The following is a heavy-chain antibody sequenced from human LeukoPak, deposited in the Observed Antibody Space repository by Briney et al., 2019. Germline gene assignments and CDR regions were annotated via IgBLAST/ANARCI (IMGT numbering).Heavy chain of an antibody. Sequence: SETLSLTCTVSGGSMSGFFWTWIRQPPGKELEWIGSIYYSGSSTKYNPSLKSRLTISVDTSKSQFSLKLNSATAADTAVYYCARRHDSSGSLDYWGQGTLVTVSS. D-gene: IGHD3-22*01. J-gene: IGHJ4*02. CDR1: GGSMSGFF. CDR2: IYYSGSST. CDR3: ARRHDSSGSLDY. V-gene: IGHV4-59*01.